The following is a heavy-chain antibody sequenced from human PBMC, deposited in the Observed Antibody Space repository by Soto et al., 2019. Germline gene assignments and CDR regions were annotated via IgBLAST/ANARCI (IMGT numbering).Heavy chain of an antibody. V-gene: IGHV1-69*01. CDR1: AGTFSSYA. CDR2: IIPIFGTA. D-gene: IGHD6-19*01. CDR3: ARAGGSGRIAVAGMFDY. Sequence: QVQLVQSGAEVKKPGSSVKVSCKDSAGTFSSYAVSWVRQAPGQGLEWMGGIIPIFGTANYAQKFQGRVTITADESTSTAYMELSSLRSEDTAVYYCARAGGSGRIAVAGMFDYWGQGTLVTVSS. J-gene: IGHJ4*02.